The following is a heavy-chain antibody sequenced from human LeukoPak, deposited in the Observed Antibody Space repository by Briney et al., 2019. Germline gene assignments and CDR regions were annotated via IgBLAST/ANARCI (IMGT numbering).Heavy chain of an antibody. CDR2: ISYDGSNK. J-gene: IGHJ4*02. V-gene: IGHV3-30*18. Sequence: GGSLRLSCAASGFTFSSYGMPWVRQAPGKGLEWVAVISYDGSNKYYADSVKGRFTISRDNSKNTLYLQMNSLRAEDTAVYYCAKDRLGIFGYWGQGTLVTVSS. CDR3: AKDRLGIFGY. CDR1: GFTFSSYG. D-gene: IGHD7-27*01.